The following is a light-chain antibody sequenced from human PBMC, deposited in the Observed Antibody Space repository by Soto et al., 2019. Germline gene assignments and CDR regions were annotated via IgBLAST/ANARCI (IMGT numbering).Light chain of an antibody. J-gene: IGKJ4*01. CDR3: QQYNNWPLT. Sequence: EIVMTQSPATLSVSPGERATLSCRASQSVSSNLAWYQQKPGQAPRLLIYGASTRATGIPARFSASGSGTDFTLTISSLQSEDFAFYYCQQYNNWPLTFGGGTKVDIK. CDR2: GAS. CDR1: QSVSSN. V-gene: IGKV3-15*01.